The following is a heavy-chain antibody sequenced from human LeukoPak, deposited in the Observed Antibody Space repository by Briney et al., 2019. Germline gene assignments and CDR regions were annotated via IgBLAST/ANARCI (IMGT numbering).Heavy chain of an antibody. D-gene: IGHD3-3*01. CDR2: IVVGSGNT. J-gene: IGHJ4*02. CDR3: AAGFDFWSGETLLDY. Sequence: PGASVKVSCKASGFTFTSSAMQWVRQARGQRLEWIGWIVVGSGNTNYAQKFQERVTITRDMSTSTAYMELSSLRSEDTAVYYCAAGFDFWSGETLLDYWGQGTLVTVSS. CDR1: GFTFTSSA. V-gene: IGHV1-58*02.